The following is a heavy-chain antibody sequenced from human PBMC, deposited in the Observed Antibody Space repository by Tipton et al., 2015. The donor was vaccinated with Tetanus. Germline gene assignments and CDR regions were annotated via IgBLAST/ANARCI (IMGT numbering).Heavy chain of an antibody. CDR1: GGSISSFNYY. V-gene: IGHV4-39*02. Sequence: TLSLTCTVSGGSISSFNYYWGWIRQSPGRGLEWIGTIHFGGDTAYNPSLRSRVTISVDTLRNHVSLKMTSVTAADTALYYCSSGSGTAISEDWGQGTLVTVSS. J-gene: IGHJ4*02. CDR2: IHFGGDT. CDR3: SSGSGTAISED. D-gene: IGHD1-7*01.